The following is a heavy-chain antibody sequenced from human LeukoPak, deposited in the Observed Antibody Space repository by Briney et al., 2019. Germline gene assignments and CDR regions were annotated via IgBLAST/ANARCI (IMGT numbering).Heavy chain of an antibody. D-gene: IGHD3-10*01. CDR2: ISSSGSTI. Sequence: GGSLRLSCAASGFTFSSYEMNWVRQAPGKGLEWVSYISSSGSTIYYADSVKGRFTISRDNAKNSLYLQMNSLRSEDTAVYYCATGQSYYGSGMNWFDPWGQGTLVTVSS. V-gene: IGHV3-48*03. CDR3: ATGQSYYGSGMNWFDP. J-gene: IGHJ5*02. CDR1: GFTFSSYE.